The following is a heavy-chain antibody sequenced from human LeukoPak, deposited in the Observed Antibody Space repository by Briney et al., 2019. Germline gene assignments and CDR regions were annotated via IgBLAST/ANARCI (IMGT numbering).Heavy chain of an antibody. CDR2: VNGNSGSI. CDR3: ARRSSWYYFDY. D-gene: IGHD6-13*01. CDR1: GFTFSSYP. J-gene: IGHJ4*02. Sequence: GGSLRLSCAASGFTFSSYPMNWVRQAPGKGLEWVSSVNGNSGSIYYADSVKGRFTISRDNAKNSLYLQMNSLRTEDTAVYYCARRSSWYYFDYWGRGTLVTVSS. V-gene: IGHV3-21*01.